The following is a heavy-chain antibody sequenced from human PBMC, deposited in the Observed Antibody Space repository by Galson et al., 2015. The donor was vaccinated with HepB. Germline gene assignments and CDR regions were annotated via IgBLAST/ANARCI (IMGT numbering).Heavy chain of an antibody. V-gene: IGHV3-15*01. J-gene: IGHJ6*02. CDR1: GVTFSNAW. D-gene: IGHD4-17*01. CDR2: IKSKTDGGTT. Sequence: SLRHPCAASGVTFSNAWMSWVRQAPGKGLEWVGRIKSKTDGGTTDYAAPVKGRFTISRDDSKNTLYLQMNSLKTEDTAVYYCTTRLTTVTTAVTVMDVWGQWTTVTVSS. CDR3: TTRLTTVTTAVTVMDV.